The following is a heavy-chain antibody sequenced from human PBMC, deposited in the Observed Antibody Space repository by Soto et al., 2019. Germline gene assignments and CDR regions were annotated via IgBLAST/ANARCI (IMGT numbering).Heavy chain of an antibody. CDR1: GYTFTTYG. CDR3: ARDNSPSRSDYVWGGTHPSQSILHACDI. CDR2: ISTYNGNT. D-gene: IGHD3-16*01. V-gene: IGHV1-18*04. J-gene: IGHJ3*02. Sequence: ASVKVSCKASGYTFTTYGINWVRQAPGQGLEWVGWISTYNGNTDYAQKVQDRVTVTTDTSTSTAYMEQRSLRSDDTAVYYCARDNSPSRSDYVWGGTHPSQSILHACDIWGQGTMGTVS.